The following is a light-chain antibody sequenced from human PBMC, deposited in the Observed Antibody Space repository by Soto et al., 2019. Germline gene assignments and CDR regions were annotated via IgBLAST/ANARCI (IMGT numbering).Light chain of an antibody. Sequence: EIVMTQSPATLSVSPGERATLSCRASQSVSSTLAWYQQKPGQAPRLLIYGASTRANGIPARFSGSGSGTEFTLTISSLQSEDFAVYYCQQYNNWPPSTFGQGTKLEIK. V-gene: IGKV3-15*01. J-gene: IGKJ2*01. CDR1: QSVSST. CDR3: QQYNNWPPST. CDR2: GAS.